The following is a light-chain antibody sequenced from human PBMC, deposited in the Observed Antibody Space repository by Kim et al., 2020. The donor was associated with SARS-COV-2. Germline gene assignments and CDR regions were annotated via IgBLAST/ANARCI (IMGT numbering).Light chain of an antibody. V-gene: IGLV3-19*01. CDR1: SLRSYY. Sequence: VALGQTVRKTSKGDSLRSYYATWHQQKPGQAPIVVIYGKNNRPSGIPDRFCGSSSEDTASLTIAGTQAGDEADYYCNSRGSNDNVLFGGGTQLTVL. CDR3: NSRGSNDNVL. CDR2: GKN. J-gene: IGLJ2*01.